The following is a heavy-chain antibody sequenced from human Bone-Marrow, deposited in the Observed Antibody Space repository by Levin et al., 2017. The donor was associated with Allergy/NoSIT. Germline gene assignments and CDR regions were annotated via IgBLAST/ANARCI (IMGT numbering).Heavy chain of an antibody. CDR1: GYFFIGYY. V-gene: IGHV1-2*02. D-gene: IGHD6-19*01. J-gene: IGHJ4*02. CDR3: SRGAGTGY. CDR2: INPDTGVS. Sequence: AASVKVSCKASGYFFIGYYIHWVRQAPGQGLEWMGWINPDTGVSKSAQKFQGRVTLTRDTSISTVYMDLTRLKPDDSGVYYCSRGAGTGYWGQGTLVTVSS.